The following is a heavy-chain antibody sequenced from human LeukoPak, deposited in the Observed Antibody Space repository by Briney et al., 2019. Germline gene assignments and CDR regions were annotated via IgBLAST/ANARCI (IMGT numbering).Heavy chain of an antibody. CDR2: ISSSSIYI. J-gene: IGHJ4*02. CDR3: ARNYYDSGGLDF. D-gene: IGHD3-22*01. V-gene: IGHV3-21*01. CDR1: GFTFSSYS. Sequence: GGSLRLSCAASGFTFSSYSMNWVRQAPGKGLEWVSSISSSSIYIYYRDSVKGRFTISRDNAKNSVYLQMNSLRAEDTAVYYCARNYYDSGGLDFWGRGTLVTVSS.